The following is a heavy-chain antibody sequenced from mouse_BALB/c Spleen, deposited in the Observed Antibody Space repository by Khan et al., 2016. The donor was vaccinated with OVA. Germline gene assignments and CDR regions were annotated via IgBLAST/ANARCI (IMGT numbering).Heavy chain of an antibody. CDR2: INPSNGYT. CDR1: GYTFTSYK. J-gene: IGHJ3*01. V-gene: IGHV1-4*01. CDR3: VRDGTYHRREGWIAY. Sequence: VQLQQSGAELARPGASVTMSCKASGYTFTSYKIYWIKQRLGQGMEWFGYINPSNGYTNYNQKFKDKATLTTDKSSTTAYLPLSSLTSDDSAVYNWVRDGTYHRREGWIAYWGQGTTVTVSS. D-gene: IGHD2-14*01.